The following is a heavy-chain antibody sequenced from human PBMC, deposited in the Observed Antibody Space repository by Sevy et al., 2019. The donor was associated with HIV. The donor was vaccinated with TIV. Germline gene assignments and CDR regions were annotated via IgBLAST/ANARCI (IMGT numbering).Heavy chain of an antibody. CDR3: AHETCRRFES. V-gene: IGHV3-7*01. J-gene: IGHJ4*02. CDR1: GFTFSANW. Sequence: GGSLRLSCAASGFTFSANWMNWVRQAPGKGLEWVANIKAEGSDKHYVDSVEGRFTISRDNAKNLLFLQMNSLRVEDTAVYYCAHETCRRFESWGQGTLVTVSS. CDR2: IKAEGSDK. D-gene: IGHD2-15*01.